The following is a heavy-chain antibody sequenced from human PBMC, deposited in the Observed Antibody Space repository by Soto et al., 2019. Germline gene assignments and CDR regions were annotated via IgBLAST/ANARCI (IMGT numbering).Heavy chain of an antibody. Sequence: ASVKVSCKASRYTFTNFYIHWLRQAPGQGLEWMGIINPSGGSTTYPQKFQGRVTMTRDTSTSTVHMELITLRSEDTAVYYCATSQVGRPLDVWGPGTTGTVSS. CDR1: RYTFTNFY. CDR3: ATSQVGRPLDV. CDR2: INPSGGST. D-gene: IGHD1-26*01. V-gene: IGHV1-46*01. J-gene: IGHJ6*01.